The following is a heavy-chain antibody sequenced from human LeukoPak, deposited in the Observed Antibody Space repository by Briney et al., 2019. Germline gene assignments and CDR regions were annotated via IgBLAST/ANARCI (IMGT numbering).Heavy chain of an antibody. V-gene: IGHV3-23*01. D-gene: IGHD2-2*01. Sequence: GGSLRLSCAASGFTSSSCAMSWVPQAPGKGLEWVSAISGSGGSTYYADSVKGRFTISRDNSKNTLNLQMNSLRAEDTAVYYCAKAPSYCSCTSCYPNWFDPWGQGTLVTVSS. J-gene: IGHJ5*02. CDR3: AKAPSYCSCTSCYPNWFDP. CDR1: GFTSSSCA. CDR2: ISGSGGST.